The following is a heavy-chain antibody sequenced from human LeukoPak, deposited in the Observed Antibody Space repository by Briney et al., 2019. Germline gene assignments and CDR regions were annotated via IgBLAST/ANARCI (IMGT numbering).Heavy chain of an antibody. CDR3: ARGGNNYYDLYYFDY. V-gene: IGHV4-4*07. Sequence: SETLSLTCTVSGGSISSYYWSWIRQPAGKGLEWIGRIYSSGSTNYNPSLKSRVTMSVDTSKNQFSLQLNSVTPEDTAVYYCARGGNNYYDLYYFDYWGQGTLVTVSS. J-gene: IGHJ4*02. D-gene: IGHD3-22*01. CDR2: IYSSGST. CDR1: GGSISSYY.